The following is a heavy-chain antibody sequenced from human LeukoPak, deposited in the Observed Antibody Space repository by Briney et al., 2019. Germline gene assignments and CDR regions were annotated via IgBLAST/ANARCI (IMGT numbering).Heavy chain of an antibody. CDR2: IYPGDSDT. V-gene: IGHV5-51*01. CDR3: ARAPLSIVATIDAFDY. J-gene: IGHJ4*02. CDR1: GYSFTSYW. Sequence: GESLKISCKGSGYSFTSYWIGWVRQMPGKGLEWMGIIYPGDSDTRYSPSFQGRVTISADKSISTAYLQWSSLKASDTAMYYCARAPLSIVATIDAFDYWGQGTLVTVSS. D-gene: IGHD5-12*01.